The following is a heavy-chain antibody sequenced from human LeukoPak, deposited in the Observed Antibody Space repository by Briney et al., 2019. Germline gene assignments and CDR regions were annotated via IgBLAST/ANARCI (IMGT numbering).Heavy chain of an antibody. J-gene: IGHJ4*02. CDR3: VRHQANFRWSLFDN. D-gene: IGHD4/OR15-4a*01. Sequence: GESLKISCQGSGYSFADYWVGWVRQMPGKGLEWMGLIYPGDSNTKYSPSFQGQVTIPVDKSISTAYLQWNSLKASDTAMYYCVRHQANFRWSLFDNWGQGTLVTVSS. CDR2: IYPGDSNT. V-gene: IGHV5-51*01. CDR1: GYSFADYW.